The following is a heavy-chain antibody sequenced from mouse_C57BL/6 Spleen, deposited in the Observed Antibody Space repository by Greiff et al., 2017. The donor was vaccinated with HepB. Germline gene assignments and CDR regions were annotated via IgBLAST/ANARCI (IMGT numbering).Heavy chain of an antibody. J-gene: IGHJ3*01. CDR1: GFTFSSYA. CDR3: ARDFIYAGYSSPFAY. D-gene: IGHD2-3*01. Sequence: EVMLVESGGGLVKPGGSLKLSCAASGFTFSSYAMSWVRQTPEKRLEWVATISDGGSYTYYPDNVKGRFTISRDNAKNNLYLQMSHLKSEDTAMYSCARDFIYAGYSSPFAYWGQGTLVTVSA. CDR2: ISDGGSYT. V-gene: IGHV5-4*01.